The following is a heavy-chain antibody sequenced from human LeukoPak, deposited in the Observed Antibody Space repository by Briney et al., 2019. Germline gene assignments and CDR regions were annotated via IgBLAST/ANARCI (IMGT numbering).Heavy chain of an antibody. CDR2: IDPNSGVT. Sequence: ASVKVSCKASGYTLPNNHLYWVRQAPGQGLEWMGWIDPNSGVTNFAQNSQGRLTMTTDTSISTAYMELSRLTSDDTTVYYCARELGINAFDVWGQGTLVTVFS. J-gene: IGHJ3*01. V-gene: IGHV1-2*02. CDR3: ARELGINAFDV. D-gene: IGHD7-27*01. CDR1: GYTLPNNH.